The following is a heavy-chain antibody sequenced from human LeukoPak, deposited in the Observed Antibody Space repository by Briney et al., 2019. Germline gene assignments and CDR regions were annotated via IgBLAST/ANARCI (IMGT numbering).Heavy chain of an antibody. CDR1: GFTFSSHG. CDR3: AKASYYYGSGSPRLDYYGMDV. J-gene: IGHJ6*04. CDR2: ISYDGSNK. D-gene: IGHD3-10*01. V-gene: IGHV3-30*18. Sequence: GGSLRLSCAASGFTFSSHGMHWVRLAPGKGLEWVAVISYDGSNKYYADSVKGRFTISRDNSKNALYLQMNSLRAEDTAVYYCAKASYYYGSGSPRLDYYGMDVWGKGTTVTVSS.